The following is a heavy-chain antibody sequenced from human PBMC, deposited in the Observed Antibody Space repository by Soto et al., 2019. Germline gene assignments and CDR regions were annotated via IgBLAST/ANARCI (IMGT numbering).Heavy chain of an antibody. D-gene: IGHD3-10*01. CDR1: GFTFSSYA. J-gene: IGHJ5*02. CDR3: ATGNVLLWFGYDSYNWFDP. V-gene: IGHV3-30-3*01. Sequence: GGSLRLSCAASGFTFSSYAMHWVRQAPGKGLEWVAVISYDGSNKYYADSVKGRFTISRDNSKNTLYLQMNSLRAEDTAVYYCATGNVLLWFGYDSYNWFDPWGQGTLVTV. CDR2: ISYDGSNK.